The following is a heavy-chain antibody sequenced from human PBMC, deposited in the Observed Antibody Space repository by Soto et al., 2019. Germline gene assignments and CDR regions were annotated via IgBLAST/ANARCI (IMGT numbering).Heavy chain of an antibody. CDR2: IDWDDDK. CDR3: ARVSHGDFLFDY. J-gene: IGHJ4*02. V-gene: IGHV2-70*01. D-gene: IGHD4-17*01. CDR1: GFSPSASGMC. Sequence: PTLVNPKQALTLTCTFSGFSPSASGMCVSWIRQPPGKALEWLALIDWDDDKYYSTSLKTRLTISKDTSRNRVVLTMTNMDPVDTATYYCARVSHGDFLFDYWGQGALVTVSS.